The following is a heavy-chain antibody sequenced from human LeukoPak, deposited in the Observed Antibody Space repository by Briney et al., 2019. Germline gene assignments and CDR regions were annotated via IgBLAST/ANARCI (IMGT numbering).Heavy chain of an antibody. Sequence: GGSLRLSCAASGFTFSNAWMSWVRQAPGKGLKWVGRIKSKTDGGATDYAAPVKGRFTISRDDSKNTLYLQMNSLKTEDTAVYYCTTVMVYYDSSGSERYFDYWGQGTLVTVSS. CDR1: GFTFSNAW. D-gene: IGHD3-22*01. CDR2: IKSKTDGGAT. CDR3: TTVMVYYDSSGSERYFDY. J-gene: IGHJ4*02. V-gene: IGHV3-15*01.